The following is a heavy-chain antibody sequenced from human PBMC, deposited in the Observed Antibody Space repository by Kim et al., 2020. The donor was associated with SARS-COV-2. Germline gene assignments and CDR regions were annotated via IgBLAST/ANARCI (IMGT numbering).Heavy chain of an antibody. CDR1: GYTFTSYA. V-gene: IGHV1-3*01. D-gene: IGHD1-26*01. CDR3: ARDWMGVRYGEPKGY. Sequence: ASVKVSCKASGYTFTSYAMHWVRQAPGQRLEWMGWINAGNGNTKYSQKFQGRVTITRDTSASTAYMELSSLRSEDTAVYYCARDWMGVRYGEPKGYWGQGTLVTVSS. CDR2: INAGNGNT. J-gene: IGHJ4*02.